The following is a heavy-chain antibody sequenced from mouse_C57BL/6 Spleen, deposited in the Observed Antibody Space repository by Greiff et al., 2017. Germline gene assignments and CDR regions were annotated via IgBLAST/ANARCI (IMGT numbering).Heavy chain of an antibody. CDR2: INPNNGGT. Sequence: VQLQQSGPELVKPGASVKISCKASGYTFTDYYMNWVKQSHGKSLEWIGDINPNNGGTSYNQKFKGKATLTVDKSSSTAYMELRSLTSEDSAVYYCATITTVVEWYFDVWGTGTTVTVSS. CDR1: GYTFTDYY. J-gene: IGHJ1*03. D-gene: IGHD1-1*01. CDR3: ATITTVVEWYFDV. V-gene: IGHV1-26*01.